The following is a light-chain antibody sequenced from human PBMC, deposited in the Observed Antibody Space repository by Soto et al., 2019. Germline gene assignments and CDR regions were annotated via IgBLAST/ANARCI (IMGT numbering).Light chain of an antibody. CDR1: QSVSSTY. CDR3: QEYGSSRT. V-gene: IGKV3-20*01. CDR2: GAS. J-gene: IGKJ1*01. Sequence: EIVLTQSPGTLSLSPGERATLSCRASQSVSSTYLAWYQQKPGQAPRLLIYGASSRATGIPDRFSGSGSGTDFTLTFSRLEPEDFAVYFCQEYGSSRTLGQGTKVDIK.